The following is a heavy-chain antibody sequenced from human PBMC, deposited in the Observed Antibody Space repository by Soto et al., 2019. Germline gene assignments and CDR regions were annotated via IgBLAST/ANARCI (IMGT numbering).Heavy chain of an antibody. D-gene: IGHD2-15*01. CDR2: IHYSGSA. J-gene: IGHJ4*02. CDR3: AREWGDCGDGSCCRPFFDY. CDR1: GDSISSAYYY. Sequence: SETLSLTCIVSGDSISSAYYYWSWIRQPPGKGLEWIGSIHYSGSAYYNPSLKSRVFISVDTSKNQLPLKLNSVTAADTAVYYCAREWGDCGDGSCCRPFFDYWGEGALANVCS. V-gene: IGHV4-30-4*01.